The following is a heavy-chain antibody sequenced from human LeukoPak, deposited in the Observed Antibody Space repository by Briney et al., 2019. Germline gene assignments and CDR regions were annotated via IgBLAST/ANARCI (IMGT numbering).Heavy chain of an antibody. CDR3: ARQVYRPLIAAALDV. CDR2: IYYSGST. CDR1: GGSISSSSYY. J-gene: IGHJ6*02. D-gene: IGHD6-13*01. V-gene: IGHV4-39*01. Sequence: SETLSLTCTVSGGSISSSSYYWGWIRQPPGKGLEWIGSIYYSGSTYYNPSLKSRVTISVDTSKNQFSLKLSSVTAADTAVYYCARQVYRPLIAAALDVWGQGTTVTVSS.